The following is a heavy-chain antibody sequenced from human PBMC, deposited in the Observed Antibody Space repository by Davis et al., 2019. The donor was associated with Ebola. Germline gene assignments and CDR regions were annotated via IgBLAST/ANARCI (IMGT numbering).Heavy chain of an antibody. D-gene: IGHD3-22*01. CDR1: GVSVSSGYYY. V-gene: IGHV4-61*01. CDR3: ARARTYYYDSSGYYGGAYYFDY. Sequence: SETLSLTCIVSGVSVSSGYYYWSWVRQPPGKGLEWIGYIYYSGSTKNNPSLKSRVTISVDTSKNQFSLKLSSVTAADTAVYYCARARTYYYDSSGYYGGAYYFDYWGQGTLVTVSS. CDR2: IYYSGST. J-gene: IGHJ4*02.